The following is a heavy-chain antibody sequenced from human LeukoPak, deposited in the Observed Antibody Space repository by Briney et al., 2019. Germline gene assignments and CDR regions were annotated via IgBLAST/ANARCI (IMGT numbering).Heavy chain of an antibody. CDR2: IYSGGTT. CDR3: ARVGDHFHWNLDL. V-gene: IGHV3-53*01. J-gene: IGHJ2*01. CDR1: GFTVSTYY. Sequence: GGSLRLSCAASGFTVSTYYMNWVRQAPGKGLEWVSIIYSGGTTYYADSVKGRFTISRDTSKNTLSLQMSSLRTEDTAVYFCARVGDHFHWNLDLWGRGTLVTVSS. D-gene: IGHD3-3*02.